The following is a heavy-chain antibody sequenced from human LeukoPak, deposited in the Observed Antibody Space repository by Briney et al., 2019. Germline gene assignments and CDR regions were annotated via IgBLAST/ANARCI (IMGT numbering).Heavy chain of an antibody. CDR3: ARDWSYYGSGSTL. D-gene: IGHD3-10*01. CDR2: ISSSSSYI. CDR1: GFTFSNYN. J-gene: IGHJ4*02. Sequence: GGSLRLSCAASGFTFSNYNMNWVRQAPGKGLEWVSSISSSSSYIYYADSVKGRFTISRDNAKNSLYLQMNSLRAEDTAVYYCARDWSYYGSGSTLWGQGTLVTVSS. V-gene: IGHV3-21*01.